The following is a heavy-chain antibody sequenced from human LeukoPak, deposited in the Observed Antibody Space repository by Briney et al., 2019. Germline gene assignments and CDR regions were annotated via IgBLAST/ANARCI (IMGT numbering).Heavy chain of an antibody. Sequence: SETLSLTCTVSGGSISSSSYYWGWIRQPPGKGLEWIGSIYYSGSTYYNPSLKSRVTISVDTSKNQFSLKLSSVTAADTAVYYCARMARPRYFDLWGRGTLVTVSS. V-gene: IGHV4-39*01. CDR1: GGSISSSSYY. CDR3: ARMARPRYFDL. D-gene: IGHD5-24*01. J-gene: IGHJ2*01. CDR2: IYYSGST.